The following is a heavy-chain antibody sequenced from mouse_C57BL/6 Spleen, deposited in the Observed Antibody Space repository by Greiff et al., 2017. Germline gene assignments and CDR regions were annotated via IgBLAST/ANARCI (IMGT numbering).Heavy chain of an antibody. D-gene: IGHD1-2*01. V-gene: IGHV5-9-1*02. CDR1: GFTFSSYA. CDR2: ISSGGDYF. J-gene: IGHJ3*01. Sequence: EVQLVESGEGLVKPGGSLKLSCAASGFTFSSYAMSWVRQTSEKRLEWVAYISSGGDYFYYADTVKGRFTISRDNARNTLYLQMSSLKSEDTAMYYCTRDLHGWFAYWGQGTLVTVSA. CDR3: TRDLHGWFAY.